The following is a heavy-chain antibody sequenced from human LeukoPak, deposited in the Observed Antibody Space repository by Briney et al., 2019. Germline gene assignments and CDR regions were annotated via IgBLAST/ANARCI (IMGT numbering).Heavy chain of an antibody. CDR1: GLNLDAYA. CDR2: ISGDGTIT. J-gene: IGHJ6*02. V-gene: IGHV3-43*02. CDR3: AKDTPLFYHYYGIDV. Sequence: GGSLRLSCAASGLNLDAYAMHWVRQAPGKGLEWVSLISGDGTITYYADSVKGRFSISRDNSKNSLFLEMNSLRSEDTALYYCAKDTPLFYHYYGIDVWGQGTTVTVSS.